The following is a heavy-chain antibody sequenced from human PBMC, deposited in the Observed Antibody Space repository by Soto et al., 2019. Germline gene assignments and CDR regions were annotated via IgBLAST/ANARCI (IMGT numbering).Heavy chain of an antibody. Sequence: PSETLSLTCTVSGGSISSGDYYWSWIRQPPGKGLEWIGYIYYTGSTYYNPSLKSRVSVSVDTSKNQFSLKLSSVTAADTAVYYCARDPGGSGNLYFDYWGQGTPVTVSS. CDR2: IYYTGST. CDR3: ARDPGGSGNLYFDY. CDR1: GGSISSGDYY. J-gene: IGHJ4*02. D-gene: IGHD3-10*01. V-gene: IGHV4-30-4*02.